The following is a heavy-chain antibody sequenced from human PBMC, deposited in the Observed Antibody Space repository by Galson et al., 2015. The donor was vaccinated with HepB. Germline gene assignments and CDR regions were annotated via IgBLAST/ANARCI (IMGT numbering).Heavy chain of an antibody. D-gene: IGHD4-11*01. CDR2: IIPILGIA. Sequence: SVKVSCKASGGTFSSYAISWVRQAPGQGLEWMGGIIPILGIANYAQKFQGRVTITADKSTSTAYMELSSLRSEDTAVYYCARGLGVTTSDAFDIWGQGTMVTVSS. V-gene: IGHV1-69*10. CDR3: ARGLGVTTSDAFDI. J-gene: IGHJ3*02. CDR1: GGTFSSYA.